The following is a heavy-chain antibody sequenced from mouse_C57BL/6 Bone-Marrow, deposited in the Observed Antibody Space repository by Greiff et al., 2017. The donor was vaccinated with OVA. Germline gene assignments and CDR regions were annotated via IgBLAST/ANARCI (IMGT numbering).Heavy chain of an antibody. CDR1: GYTFTSYG. CDR2: IYPRSGNT. Sequence: QVQLQQSGAELARPGASVKLSCKASGYTFTSYGISWVKQRTGQGLEWIGEIYPRSGNTYYNEKLKGKATLTADKSSSTAYMELRSLTSEDSAVYFCAREVITTVVAPFDYWGQGTTLTVSS. CDR3: AREVITTVVAPFDY. V-gene: IGHV1-81*01. D-gene: IGHD1-1*01. J-gene: IGHJ2*01.